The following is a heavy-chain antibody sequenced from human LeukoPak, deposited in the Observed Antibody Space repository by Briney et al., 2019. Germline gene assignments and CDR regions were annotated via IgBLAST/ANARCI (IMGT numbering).Heavy chain of an antibody. CDR1: GFTFDDYG. J-gene: IGHJ4*02. D-gene: IGHD3-22*01. V-gene: IGHV3-20*04. Sequence: PGGSLRLSCAASGFTFDDYGMSWVRQAPGKGLEWVSGINWNGGSTGYADSVKGRFTISRDNAKNSLYLQMNSLRAEDTALYYCARSSRAYSLVVVITPFDYWGQGTLVTVSS. CDR3: ARSSRAYSLVVVITPFDY. CDR2: INWNGGST.